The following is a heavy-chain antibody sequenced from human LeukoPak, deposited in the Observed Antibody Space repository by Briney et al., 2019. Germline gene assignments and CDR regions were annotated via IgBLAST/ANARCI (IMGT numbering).Heavy chain of an antibody. Sequence: YNGNTNYAQKLQGRVTMTTDTSTSTAYMELRSLRSDDTAVYYCARAYSGSYYRAVLNAFDIWGQGTMVTVSS. D-gene: IGHD1-26*01. CDR3: ARAYSGSYYRAVLNAFDI. V-gene: IGHV1-18*01. CDR2: YNGNT. J-gene: IGHJ3*02.